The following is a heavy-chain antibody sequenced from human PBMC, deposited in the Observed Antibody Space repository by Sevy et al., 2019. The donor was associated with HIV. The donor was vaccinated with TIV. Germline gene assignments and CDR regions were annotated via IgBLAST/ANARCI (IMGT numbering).Heavy chain of an antibody. J-gene: IGHJ4*02. CDR3: ARDLAYYYDSSGYYYDY. V-gene: IGHV3-21*01. CDR2: ISSSSSYI. CDR1: GFPFSSYS. Sequence: GSLRLSCAASGFPFSSYSMNWVRQAPGKGLEWVSSISSSSSYIYYADSVKGRFTISRDNAKNSLYLQMNSLRAEDTAVYYCARDLAYYYDSSGYYYDYWGQGTLVTVSS. D-gene: IGHD3-22*01.